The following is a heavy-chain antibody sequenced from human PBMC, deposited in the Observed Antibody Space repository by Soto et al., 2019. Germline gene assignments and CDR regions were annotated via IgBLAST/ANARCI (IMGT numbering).Heavy chain of an antibody. CDR3: AREDDTTGHYSWFDP. D-gene: IGHD3-9*01. J-gene: IGHJ5*02. CDR2: FVPMFGSA. CDR1: GTTFDSFT. Sequence: SVKVSCKSSGTTFDSFTFSWVRQAPGQGLEWMGGFVPMFGSASIAQRFQGRVRITADASTGTGFMELSDLRSEDSAIYYCAREDDTTGHYSWFDPWGPGTLVTVSS. V-gene: IGHV1-69*13.